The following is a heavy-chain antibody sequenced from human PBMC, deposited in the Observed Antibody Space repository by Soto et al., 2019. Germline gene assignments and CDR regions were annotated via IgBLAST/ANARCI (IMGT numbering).Heavy chain of an antibody. V-gene: IGHV2-5*01. Sequence: QITLEESGPTLVKPTQTLTLTCTFSGFSLSTSGVGVGWIRQPPGKALEWLALIFWNDDRRYSPSLKSRLTITKATSKNQVVLTMTNMDPVDTATYHCVHVHGYCTSTTCFASLYGMDVWGQGTTVTVSS. J-gene: IGHJ6*02. D-gene: IGHD2-2*03. CDR1: GFSLSTSGVG. CDR3: VHVHGYCTSTTCFASLYGMDV. CDR2: IFWNDDR.